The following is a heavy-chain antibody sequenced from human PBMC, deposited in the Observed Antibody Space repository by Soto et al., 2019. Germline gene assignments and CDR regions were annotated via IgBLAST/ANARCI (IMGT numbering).Heavy chain of an antibody. CDR1: GLTFRSYA. J-gene: IGHJ4*02. CDR3: AGPGYSSQDF. D-gene: IGHD5-18*01. CDR2: ISGTGDGT. V-gene: IGHV3-23*01. Sequence: GGSLRLSCAASGLTFRSYALSWVRQAPGKGLEWVSAISGTGDGTDYADSVKGRFTVSRDNFKNTMYLQMSSLRVEDTAVYYCAGPGYSSQDFWGQGTLVTVSS.